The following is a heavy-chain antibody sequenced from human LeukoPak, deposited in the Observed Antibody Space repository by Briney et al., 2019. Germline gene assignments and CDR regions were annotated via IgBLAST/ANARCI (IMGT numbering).Heavy chain of an antibody. CDR2: ISGSGGST. D-gene: IGHD2-15*01. CDR1: GFTFSSYA. J-gene: IGHJ4*02. CDR3: AKTPLDIVVVVPFSDY. Sequence: GGSLRLSCAASGFTFSSYAMSWVRQAPGKGLEWVSAISGSGGSTYYADSVKGRFTISRDNSKNTLYLQMNSLRAEDTAVYYCAKTPLDIVVVVPFSDYWGQGTLVTVSS. V-gene: IGHV3-23*01.